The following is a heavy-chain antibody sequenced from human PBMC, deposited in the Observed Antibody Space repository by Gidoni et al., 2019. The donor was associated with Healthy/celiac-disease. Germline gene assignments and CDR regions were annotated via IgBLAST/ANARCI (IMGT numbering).Heavy chain of an antibody. CDR3: AKDTGYYDSSGYREDY. V-gene: IGHV3-23*04. CDR2: ISGSGGST. Sequence: EVQLVEAGGGVVEPGGPLRLTCADSGLPFSSDAMSWVRQAPGKGLGWVSAISGSGGSTYYADSVKGRFTISRDNSKNTLYLQMNSLRAEDTAVYSCAKDTGYYDSSGYREDYWGQGTLVTVSS. J-gene: IGHJ4*02. CDR1: GLPFSSDA. D-gene: IGHD3-22*01.